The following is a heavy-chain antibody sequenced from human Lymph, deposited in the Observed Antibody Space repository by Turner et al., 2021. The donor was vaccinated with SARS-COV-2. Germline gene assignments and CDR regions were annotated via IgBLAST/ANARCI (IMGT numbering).Heavy chain of an antibody. CDR1: GFTFSYYW. J-gene: IGHJ4*02. Sequence: EVQLVESGGGLVQPGGSLRLSCAASGFTFSYYWMSWVRQAPGKGLEWVANIKQDGSEKYCVDSVKGRFTISRDNAKNSLFLQMNSLRAEDTAVYYCARMGSSSWYFDYWGQGTLVTVSS. D-gene: IGHD1-26*01. CDR3: ARMGSSSWYFDY. CDR2: IKQDGSEK. V-gene: IGHV3-7*01.